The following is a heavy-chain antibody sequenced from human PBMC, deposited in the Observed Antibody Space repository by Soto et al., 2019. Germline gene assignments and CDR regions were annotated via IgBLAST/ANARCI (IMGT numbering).Heavy chain of an antibody. Sequence: QVQLVQSGAEVKKPGSSVKVSCKASGGTFSSYAISWVRQAPGQGLKWMGGIIPIFGTANYAQKFQGRVTITADQSTSTAYMELSRLRSEDTAVYYCARDKGQWELLRGAGFDYWGQGTLVTVSS. J-gene: IGHJ4*02. D-gene: IGHD1-26*01. V-gene: IGHV1-69*01. CDR3: ARDKGQWELLRGAGFDY. CDR2: IIPIFGTA. CDR1: GGTFSSYA.